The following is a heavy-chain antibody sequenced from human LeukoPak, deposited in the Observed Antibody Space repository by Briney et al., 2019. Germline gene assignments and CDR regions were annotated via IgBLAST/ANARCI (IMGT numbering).Heavy chain of an antibody. V-gene: IGHV3-53*01. D-gene: IGHD3-10*01. J-gene: IGHJ4*02. CDR1: GFTVSSNS. Sequence: PGGSLRLSCTVSGFTVSSNSMSWVRQAPGKGLEWVSFIYSGGNTHYSDSVKGRFTISRDNSKNTLYLQMNSLRAEDTAVYYCAKETRLLWLPTPPDYWGQGTLVTVSS. CDR2: IYSGGNT. CDR3: AKETRLLWLPTPPDY.